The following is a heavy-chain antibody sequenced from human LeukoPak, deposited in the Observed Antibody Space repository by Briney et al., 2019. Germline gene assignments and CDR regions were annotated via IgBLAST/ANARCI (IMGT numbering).Heavy chain of an antibody. CDR2: IYYSGST. D-gene: IGHD6-13*01. Sequence: PSETLSLTCTVSGGSISSYYWSWIRQPPGKGLEWIGYIYYSGSTNYNPSLKSRVTISVDTSKNQFSLKLSSVTAADTAVYYCARHPPNGIAAAGGFDYWGQGTPVTVSS. CDR1: GGSISSYY. CDR3: ARHPPNGIAAAGGFDY. J-gene: IGHJ4*02. V-gene: IGHV4-59*08.